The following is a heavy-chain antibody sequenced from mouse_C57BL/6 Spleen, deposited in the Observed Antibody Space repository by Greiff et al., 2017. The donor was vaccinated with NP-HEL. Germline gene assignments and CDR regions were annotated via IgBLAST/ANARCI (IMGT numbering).Heavy chain of an antibody. V-gene: IGHV1-4*01. D-gene: IGHD1-1*01. Sequence: QVQLQQSGAELARPGASVKMSCKASGYTFTSYTMHWVKQRPGQGLEWIGYINPSSGYTKYNQKFKDKATLTADKSSSTAYMQLSSLTSEDSAVYYCARPVITTVVEDYFDYWGQGTTLTVSS. CDR2: INPSSGYT. J-gene: IGHJ2*01. CDR3: ARPVITTVVEDYFDY. CDR1: GYTFTSYT.